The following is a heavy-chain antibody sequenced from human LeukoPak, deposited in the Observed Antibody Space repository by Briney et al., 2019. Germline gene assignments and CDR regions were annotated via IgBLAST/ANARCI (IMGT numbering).Heavy chain of an antibody. Sequence: GGSLRLSCAASGFTFTTYSMNWVRQAPGKGLEWVSSITSSSTSMYYADSVKGRFTISRDNAKNSLYLQMISLRAEDTAVYYCARDPPLVSGPVHYYYYMDVWGKGTTVTVSS. CDR2: ITSSSTSM. D-gene: IGHD5/OR15-5a*01. V-gene: IGHV3-21*01. CDR3: ARDPPLVSGPVHYYYYMDV. J-gene: IGHJ6*03. CDR1: GFTFTTYS.